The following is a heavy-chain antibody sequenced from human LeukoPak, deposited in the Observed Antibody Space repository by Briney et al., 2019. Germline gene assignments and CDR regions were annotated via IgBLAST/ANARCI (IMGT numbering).Heavy chain of an antibody. V-gene: IGHV3-30*18. CDR3: AKVSRWLQIHYYYMDV. Sequence: GGSLRLSCAASGFTFSNAWMSWVRQAPGKGLEWVAVISYDGSNKYYADSVKGRFTISRDNSKNTLYLQMNSLRAEDTAVYYCAKVSRWLQIHYYYMDVWGKGTTVTVSS. J-gene: IGHJ6*03. CDR1: GFTFSNAW. D-gene: IGHD5-24*01. CDR2: ISYDGSNK.